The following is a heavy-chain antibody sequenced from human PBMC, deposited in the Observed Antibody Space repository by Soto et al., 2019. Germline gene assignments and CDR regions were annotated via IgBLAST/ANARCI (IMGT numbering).Heavy chain of an antibody. J-gene: IGHJ5*02. D-gene: IGHD1-1*01. CDR3: ATTNWSHNLSGP. V-gene: IGHV4-34*01. CDR1: GGSFSGYY. Sequence: SENLSLTCAVYGGSFSGYYWSCIRQSPGKGLEWIGEINHSGSTNYSPSLKRRVNISVDTSKNQFSLKLTSVTAADTAVYYCATTNWSHNLSGPWGQGTMVTVSS. CDR2: INHSGST.